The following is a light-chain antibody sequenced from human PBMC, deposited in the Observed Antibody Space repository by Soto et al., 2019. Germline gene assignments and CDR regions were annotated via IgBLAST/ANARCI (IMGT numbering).Light chain of an antibody. J-gene: IGKJ1*01. CDR1: QSVRSSY. CDR2: GVT. V-gene: IGKV3-20*01. Sequence: EIVLTQSPGTLSLSPGERATLSCRASQSVRSSYFAWYQQKLGQAPRLLIYGVTNRATGIPDRFSGSGSGTDFTLTLSRLESEDFAVYYCQPYGTSPRTFGQGTKVEIK. CDR3: QPYGTSPRT.